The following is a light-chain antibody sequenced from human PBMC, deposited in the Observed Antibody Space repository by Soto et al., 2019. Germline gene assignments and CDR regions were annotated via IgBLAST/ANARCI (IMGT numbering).Light chain of an antibody. Sequence: DIVMTQSPDSLAVSLGERGTINCKSSQSILYSSNNKNYLAWYQQKPGQPPKLLIYWASTRESGVPDRFSGSASGTDFALTISSLQAEDVAVYYCQQYYITPRTFGQGTKVDIK. CDR2: WAS. CDR1: QSILYSSNNKNY. J-gene: IGKJ1*01. CDR3: QQYYITPRT. V-gene: IGKV4-1*01.